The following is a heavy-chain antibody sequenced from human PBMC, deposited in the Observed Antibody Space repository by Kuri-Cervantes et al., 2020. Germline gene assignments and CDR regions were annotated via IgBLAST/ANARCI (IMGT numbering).Heavy chain of an antibody. CDR3: TKVRLYDYA. CDR2: ISGSGGST. D-gene: IGHD3-16*01. J-gene: IGHJ5*02. Sequence: GESLKISCAASGFTFSSYAMSWVRQAPGKGLEWVSAISGSGGSTYYADSVQGRFTISRDNSKNTLYLQMNSLRAEDTAIYYCTKVRLYDYAWGQGTLVTVSS. V-gene: IGHV3-23*01. CDR1: GFTFSSYA.